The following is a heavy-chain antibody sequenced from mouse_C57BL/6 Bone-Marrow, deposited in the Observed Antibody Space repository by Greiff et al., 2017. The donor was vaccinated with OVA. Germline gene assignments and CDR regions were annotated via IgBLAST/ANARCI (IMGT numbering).Heavy chain of an antibody. CDR1: GYTFTSYG. CDR2: IYPRSGNT. V-gene: IGHV1-81*01. CDR3: ATHLTTVVAPYYAMDY. D-gene: IGHD1-1*01. J-gene: IGHJ4*01. Sequence: QVQLQQSGAELARPGASVKLSCKASGYTFTSYGISWVKQRPGQGLEWIGEIYPRSGNTYYNEKFKGKATLTADKSSSTAYMELRSLTSEDSAVYFCATHLTTVVAPYYAMDYWGQGTSVTVSS.